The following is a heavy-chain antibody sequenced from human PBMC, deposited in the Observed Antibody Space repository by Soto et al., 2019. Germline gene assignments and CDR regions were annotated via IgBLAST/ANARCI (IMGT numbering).Heavy chain of an antibody. J-gene: IGHJ6*02. V-gene: IGHV3-30*18. Sequence: QVQLVESGGGVVQPGRSLRLSCAASRFTFSSYGMHWVRQAPGKGLEWVAVISYDGSNKYYADSVKGRFTISRDNSKNTLYLQMNSLRAEDTAVYYCAKDRDYDRDYGMDVWGQGTTVTVSS. CDR3: AKDRDYDRDYGMDV. D-gene: IGHD3-22*01. CDR1: RFTFSSYG. CDR2: ISYDGSNK.